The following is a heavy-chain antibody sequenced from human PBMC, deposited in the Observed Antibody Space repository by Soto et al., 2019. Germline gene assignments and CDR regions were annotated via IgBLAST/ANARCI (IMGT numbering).Heavy chain of an antibody. CDR1: GFTFSSYS. J-gene: IGHJ6*03. D-gene: IGHD3-9*01. CDR3: AKSCDWYFCFMDV. Sequence: EVQLLESGGGLIQPGGSLRLSCSASGFTFSSYSISWVRQAPGQGLEWVSAISGSGGRTYYADSVKGRFTISRDDSKNTLYRQMHSLRAEYTALYYCAKSCDWYFCFMDVWGKGTTVTVSS. CDR2: ISGSGGRT. V-gene: IGHV3-23*01.